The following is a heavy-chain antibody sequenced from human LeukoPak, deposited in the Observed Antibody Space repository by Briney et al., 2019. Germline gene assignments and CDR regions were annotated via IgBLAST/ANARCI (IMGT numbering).Heavy chain of an antibody. CDR3: VRFYDRLTGSEY. Sequence: PVASVKVSCKTSGYNFIDYYLHWVRQTPGQGPEWMGWINPNTGVTNYAQKFRGRVTMTRDTSITAAYMELSRLTSDDTAIYYCVRFYDRLTGSEYWGQGTLITVS. D-gene: IGHD3-9*01. V-gene: IGHV1-2*02. CDR1: GYNFIDYY. CDR2: INPNTGVT. J-gene: IGHJ4*02.